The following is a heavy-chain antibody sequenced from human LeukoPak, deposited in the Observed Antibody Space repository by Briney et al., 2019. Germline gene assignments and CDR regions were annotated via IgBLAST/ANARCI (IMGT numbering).Heavy chain of an antibody. D-gene: IGHD3-10*01. J-gene: IGHJ5*02. V-gene: IGHV4-59*08. Sequence: PSETLSLTCTVSGGSISSCYWSWIRQPPGKGLEWIGYIYYSGSTNYNPSLKSRVTISVDTSKNQFSLKLSSVTAADTAVYYCAVTDYYGSFGWFDPWGQGTLVTVSS. CDR2: IYYSGST. CDR1: GGSISSCY. CDR3: AVTDYYGSFGWFDP.